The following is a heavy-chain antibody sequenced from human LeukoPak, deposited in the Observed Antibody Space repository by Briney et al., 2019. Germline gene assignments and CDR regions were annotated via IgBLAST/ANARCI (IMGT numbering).Heavy chain of an antibody. CDR1: GGTFSSYA. J-gene: IGHJ6*03. CDR2: IIPIFGTT. D-gene: IGHD1-26*01. V-gene: IGHV1-69*06. CDR3: ARVGVFPRVGATSPRNYFMDV. Sequence: GASVKVSCKASGGTFSSYAFIWVRQAPGQGLEWMGGIIPIFGTTNDARKFQGRVTITADRTTDTAYMELSSLRSEDTAVYYCARVGVFPRVGATSPRNYFMDVWGKGTTVTVSS.